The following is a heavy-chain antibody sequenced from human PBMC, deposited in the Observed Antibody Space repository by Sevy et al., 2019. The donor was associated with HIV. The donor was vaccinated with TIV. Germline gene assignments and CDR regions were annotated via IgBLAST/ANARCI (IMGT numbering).Heavy chain of an antibody. J-gene: IGHJ6*02. CDR1: GFPFNDHA. D-gene: IGHD2-21*01. CDR2: VSWNSRNI. V-gene: IGHV3-9*01. CDR3: AKDINRGCDGINCYPYYYYFYGLDV. Sequence: GGSLRLSCAASGFPFNDHAMHWVRQVPGKGLEWVSGVSWNSRNIGYAESVKGRLTISRDNANHFLYLEMNSLRPEDTAFYYCAKDINRGCDGINCYPYYYYFYGLDVWGQGTTVTVSS.